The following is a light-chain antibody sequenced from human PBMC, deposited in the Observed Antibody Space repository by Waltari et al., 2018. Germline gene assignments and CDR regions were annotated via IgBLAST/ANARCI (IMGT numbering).Light chain of an antibody. CDR3: YQYSNWPPYS. CDR2: GAS. Sequence: TQSPATLSVSPGERVTLSCRASQSVYRYLAWYQQKPGLAPRLLIYGASTRSSGIPDRFSGSGSGTEFTLNISSLQSEDFAVYYCYQYSNWPPYSFGQGTMLEIK. V-gene: IGKV3-15*01. J-gene: IGKJ2*03. CDR1: QSVYRY.